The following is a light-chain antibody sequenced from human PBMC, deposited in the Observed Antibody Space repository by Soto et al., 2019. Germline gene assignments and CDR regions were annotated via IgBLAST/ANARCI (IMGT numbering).Light chain of an antibody. Sequence: DIQMTQSPSSLSASVGDRVTITCRASQDIRIDLGWFQQKPGKAPKRLIYAASSLQSGVPSRFSGSGSGTEFTLTISSLQPGDFATYYCLQHNNYPPTFGQGTKVEI. CDR2: AAS. J-gene: IGKJ1*01. V-gene: IGKV1-17*01. CDR1: QDIRID. CDR3: LQHNNYPPT.